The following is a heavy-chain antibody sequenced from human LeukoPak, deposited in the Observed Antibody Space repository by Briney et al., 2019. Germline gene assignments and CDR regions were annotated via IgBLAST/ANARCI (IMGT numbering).Heavy chain of an antibody. V-gene: IGHV1-46*01. CDR2: INPSGGST. J-gene: IGHJ4*02. Sequence: ASVTVSCKASGYTFTSYYMHWVRQAPGQGLEWMGIINPSGGSTSHAQKFQGRVTMTRDMSTSTVYMELSSLRSEDTAVYYCARGIGDRFRLQHVIDYWGQGTLVTVSS. CDR3: ARGIGDRFRLQHVIDY. CDR1: GYTFTSYY. D-gene: IGHD2-21*02.